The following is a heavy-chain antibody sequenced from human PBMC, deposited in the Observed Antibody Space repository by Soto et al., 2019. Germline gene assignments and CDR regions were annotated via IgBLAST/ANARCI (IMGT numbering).Heavy chain of an antibody. D-gene: IGHD3-16*02. CDR3: AKSEGMITFGGVIARFDY. V-gene: IGHV3-23*01. J-gene: IGHJ4*02. CDR1: GFTFSSYA. CDR2: ISGSGGST. Sequence: GESLKISCAASGFTFSSYAMSWVRQAPGKGLEWVSAISGSGGSTYYADSVKGRFTISRDNSKNTLYLQMNSLRAEDTAVYYCAKSEGMITFGGVIARFDYWGQGTLVTVSS.